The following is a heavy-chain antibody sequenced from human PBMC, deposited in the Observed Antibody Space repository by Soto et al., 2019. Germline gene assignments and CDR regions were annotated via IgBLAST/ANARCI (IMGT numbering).Heavy chain of an antibody. CDR1: GFTFSSYS. CDR2: ISSSSSTI. J-gene: IGHJ1*01. Sequence: GGSLRLSCAASGFTFSSYSMNWVRQAPGKGLEWVSYISSSSSTIYYADSVKGRFTISRDNAKNSLYLQMNSLRAEDTAVYYCARESDYGDYGSEYFQHWGQVTLVTVSS. D-gene: IGHD4-17*01. V-gene: IGHV3-48*01. CDR3: ARESDYGDYGSEYFQH.